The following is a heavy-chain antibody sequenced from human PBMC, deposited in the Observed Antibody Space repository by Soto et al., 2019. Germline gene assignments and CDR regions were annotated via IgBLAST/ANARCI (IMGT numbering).Heavy chain of an antibody. D-gene: IGHD1-1*01. CDR3: ARVTPGNNLYYFSGLDF. J-gene: IGHJ6*02. Sequence: AGGPQRHPWTASKCKFSDYGVHWVRQNPGKGLQWVALISYEGSNTYYADSVRGRFTISRDNSKNTLYLQMNTLRPEDTGLYYCARVTPGNNLYYFSGLDFWGQGTSVTVSS. CDR2: ISYEGSNT. CDR1: KCKFSDYG. V-gene: IGHV3-30*03.